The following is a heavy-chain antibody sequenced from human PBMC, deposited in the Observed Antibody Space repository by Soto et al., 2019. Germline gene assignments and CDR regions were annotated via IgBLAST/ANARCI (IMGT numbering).Heavy chain of an antibody. CDR2: VYSTGDT. CDR1: SGPDRSHN. J-gene: IGHJ6*02. V-gene: IGHV4-59*08. D-gene: IGHD4-17*01. Sequence: QVQLQQSGPRLVKPSETLSLTCTVSSGPDRSHNWGWIRQPPGRGLEWFGYVYSTGDTAYNPSRRGRVTRSAVTSTNDTPLTLNSVTAADTAVYYCVRPGIDYLHGLVAVWGQGTTVSVSS. CDR3: VRPGIDYLHGLVAV.